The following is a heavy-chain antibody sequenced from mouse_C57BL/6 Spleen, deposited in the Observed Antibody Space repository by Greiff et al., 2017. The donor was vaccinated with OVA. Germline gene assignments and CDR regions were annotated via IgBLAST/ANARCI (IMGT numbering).Heavy chain of an antibody. CDR1: GYSFTGYY. V-gene: IGHV1-42*01. D-gene: IGHD1-1*01. J-gene: IGHJ2*01. CDR2: INPSTGGT. CDR3: ARRITTVVYYYFDY. Sequence: VQLQQSGPELVKPGASVKISCKASGYSFTGYYMNWVKQSPEKSLEWIGEINPSTGGTTYNQKFKAKATLTVDKSSSTAYMQLKSLTSEDSAVYYCARRITTVVYYYFDYWGQGTTLTVSS.